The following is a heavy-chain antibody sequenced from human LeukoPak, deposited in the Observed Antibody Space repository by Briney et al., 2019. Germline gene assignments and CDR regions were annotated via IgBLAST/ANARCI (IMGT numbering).Heavy chain of an antibody. J-gene: IGHJ6*03. CDR2: IKEDGSEK. CDR3: AREVIVVVAMDV. D-gene: IGHD2-2*01. CDR1: GFTFRSHW. V-gene: IGHV3-7*01. Sequence: GGSLRLSCVASGFTFRSHWMTWVRQAPGKGLEWVANIKEDGSEKYYVDSVKGRFTISRDNAKKSVYLQMNSLRAEDTAVYYCAREVIVVVAMDVWGKGTTVTISS.